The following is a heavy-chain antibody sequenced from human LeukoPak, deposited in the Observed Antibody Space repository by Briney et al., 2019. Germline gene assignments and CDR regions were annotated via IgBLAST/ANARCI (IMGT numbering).Heavy chain of an antibody. D-gene: IGHD3-10*01. CDR2: ISGSGGST. Sequence: GGSLRLSCAASGFTFSSYAMSWVRQAPGKGLEWVSAISGSGGSTFYADCVKGRFTISRDNPKNTLYLQMNRRSAEDTSVYLWARTLEGAGRYYYYYMDVWGKGTTVTVSS. CDR3: ARTLEGAGRYYYYYMDV. J-gene: IGHJ6*03. V-gene: IGHV3-23*01. CDR1: GFTFSSYA.